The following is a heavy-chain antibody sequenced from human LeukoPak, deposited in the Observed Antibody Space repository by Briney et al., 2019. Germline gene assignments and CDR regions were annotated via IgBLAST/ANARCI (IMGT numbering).Heavy chain of an antibody. CDR1: GFTFSSYG. CDR3: ARAADTIYFDY. CDR2: IWYDGSNK. J-gene: IGHJ4*02. Sequence: PGRFLRLSCAASGFTFSSYGMHWVRQAPGKGLEWVAVIWYDGSNKYYADSVKGRFTISGDNTKNTLHLQMNSLRAEDTAVYYCARAADTIYFDYWGQGTLVTVSS. D-gene: IGHD3-16*01. V-gene: IGHV3-33*01.